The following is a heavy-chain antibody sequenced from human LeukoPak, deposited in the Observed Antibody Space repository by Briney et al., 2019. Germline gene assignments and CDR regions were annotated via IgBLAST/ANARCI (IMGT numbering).Heavy chain of an antibody. J-gene: IGHJ2*01. Sequence: SETLSLTCTVSGGSMFNYYWNWIRQPPGKGLEWIGYIYVNGITNHSPSLRSRGTISIATSKNQFSLRLTSVTAADTAMYYCARRAYYDSSGYHPTSGYFDLWGRGTLVSVSS. CDR1: GGSMFNYY. CDR3: ARRAYYDSSGYHPTSGYFDL. CDR2: IYVNGIT. V-gene: IGHV4-4*08. D-gene: IGHD3-22*01.